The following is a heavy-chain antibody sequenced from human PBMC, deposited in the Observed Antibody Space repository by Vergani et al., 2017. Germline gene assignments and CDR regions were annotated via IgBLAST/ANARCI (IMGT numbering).Heavy chain of an antibody. CDR1: GYTFTSYD. CDR3: ARATYYDFWSGYYSHHYYYYMDV. D-gene: IGHD3-3*01. Sequence: QVQLVQSGPEVKKPGASVKVSCKASGYTFTSYDINWVRQATGQGLEWMGWMNPNSGNKGYAQKFQGRVTMTRNTSISTAYMELSSLRSEDTAVYYCARATYYDFWSGYYSHHYYYYMDVWGKGTTVTVSS. CDR2: MNPNSGNK. V-gene: IGHV1-8*01. J-gene: IGHJ6*03.